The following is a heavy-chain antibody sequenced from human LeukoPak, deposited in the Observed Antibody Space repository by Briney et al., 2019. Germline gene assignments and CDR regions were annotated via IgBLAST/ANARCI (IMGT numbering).Heavy chain of an antibody. V-gene: IGHV1-18*01. CDR2: ISAYNGNT. D-gene: IGHD2-15*01. CDR3: ASKGGYCSGGSCYSYFDY. J-gene: IGHJ4*02. Sequence: ASVKVSCKASGYTFTSYGISWVRQAPGQGLEWMGWISAYNGNTNYAQKLQGRVTMTTDTSTSTAYMELRSLRSDDTAVYYCASKGGYCSGGSCYSYFDYWGQGTLVTVSS. CDR1: GYTFTSYG.